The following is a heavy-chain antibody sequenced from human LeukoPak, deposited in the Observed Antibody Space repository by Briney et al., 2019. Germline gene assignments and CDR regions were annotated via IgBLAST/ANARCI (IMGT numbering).Heavy chain of an antibody. CDR2: ISAYNGNT. D-gene: IGHD3-16*02. V-gene: IGHV1-18*01. CDR1: GYTFTSYG. CDR3: AREYYDYVWGSYRPPMALTVFDY. Sequence: ASVKASCKASGYTFTSYGISWVRQAPGQGLEWMGWISAYNGNTNYAQKLQGRVTMTTDTSTSTAYMELRSLRSDDTAVYYCAREYYDYVWGSYRPPMALTVFDYWGQGTLVTVSS. J-gene: IGHJ4*02.